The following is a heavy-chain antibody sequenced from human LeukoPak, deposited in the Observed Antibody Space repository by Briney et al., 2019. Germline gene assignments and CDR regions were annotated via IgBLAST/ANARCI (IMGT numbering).Heavy chain of an antibody. CDR3: ARRKRGYSDY. Sequence: PSETLSLTCAVYGGSFSGYHWSWIRQPPGKGLEWIGEINHSGSTNYNPSLKSRVTISVDTSKNQFSLKLSSVTAADTAVYYCARRKRGYSDYWGQGTLVTVSS. J-gene: IGHJ4*02. CDR1: GGSFSGYH. D-gene: IGHD3-22*01. V-gene: IGHV4-34*01. CDR2: INHSGST.